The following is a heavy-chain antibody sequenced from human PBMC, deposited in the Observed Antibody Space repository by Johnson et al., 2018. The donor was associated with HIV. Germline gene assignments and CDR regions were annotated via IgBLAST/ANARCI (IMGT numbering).Heavy chain of an antibody. Sequence: VQLVESGGGVVRPGGSLRLSCAASGFTFDDYDMSWVRQAPGKGLEWVSGINWNGGSTGYTDSVKGRFTISRDNAKNSLYLQMNSLRAEDTALYYCAKERGYDSSGYPDAFDIWGQGTMVTVSS. CDR1: GFTFDDYD. J-gene: IGHJ3*02. CDR2: INWNGGST. V-gene: IGHV3-20*04. CDR3: AKERGYDSSGYPDAFDI. D-gene: IGHD3-22*01.